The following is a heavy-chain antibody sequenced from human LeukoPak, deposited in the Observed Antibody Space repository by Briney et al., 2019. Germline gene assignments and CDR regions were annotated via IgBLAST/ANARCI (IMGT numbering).Heavy chain of an antibody. CDR3: AKDQGDIVVVPAAQGH. J-gene: IGHJ4*02. CDR1: GFTFSSYA. CDR2: ISGRGGST. Sequence: GGSLRLSCAASGFTFSSYAMSWVRQAPGKGLEWVSAISGRGGSTYYADSVKGRFTISRDNSKNTLYLQMNSLRAEDTAVYYCAKDQGDIVVVPAAQGHWGQGTLVTVSS. D-gene: IGHD2-2*01. V-gene: IGHV3-23*01.